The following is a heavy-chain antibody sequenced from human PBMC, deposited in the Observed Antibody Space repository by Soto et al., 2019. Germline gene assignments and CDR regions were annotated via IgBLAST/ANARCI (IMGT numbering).Heavy chain of an antibody. CDR3: ARGTPVGLGELFPLYYYGMDV. Sequence: GESLKISCEGSGYSFSTYWIGWVRQMPGKGLEWMGVIYPADSDTRYSPSFQGQVTISADKSISTAYLQWSSLKASDTAMYYCARGTPVGLGELFPLYYYGMDVWGQGTTVTVSS. J-gene: IGHJ6*02. CDR1: GYSFSTYW. CDR2: IYPADSDT. V-gene: IGHV5-51*01. D-gene: IGHD3-10*01.